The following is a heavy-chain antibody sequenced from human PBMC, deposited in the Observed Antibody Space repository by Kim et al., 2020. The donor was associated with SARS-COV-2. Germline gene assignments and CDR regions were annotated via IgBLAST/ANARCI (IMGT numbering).Heavy chain of an antibody. CDR2: ISGSGGST. V-gene: IGHV3-23*01. Sequence: GGSLRLSCAASGFTFSSYAMSWVRQAPGKGLEWVSAISGSGGSTYYADSVKGRFTISRDNSKNTLYLQMNSLRAEDTAVYYCAKATSVSHYYYYGMDVWGQGTTVTVSS. CDR1: GFTFSSYA. CDR3: AKATSVSHYYYYGMDV. D-gene: IGHD4-17*01. J-gene: IGHJ6*02.